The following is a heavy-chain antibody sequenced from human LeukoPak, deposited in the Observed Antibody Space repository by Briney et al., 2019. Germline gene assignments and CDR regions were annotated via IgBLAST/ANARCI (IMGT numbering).Heavy chain of an antibody. CDR2: INSDGSST. CDR1: GFTFSSYW. V-gene: IGHV3-74*01. Sequence: GGSLRLSCAASGFTFSSYWMHWVRQAPGKGLVWVSRINSDGSSTSYADSVKGRFTISRDNANNTLYLQMNSLRAEDTPVYYCARGAYSSSSKYFQHWGQGPLVTVSS. J-gene: IGHJ1*01. CDR3: ARGAYSSSSKYFQH. D-gene: IGHD6-6*01.